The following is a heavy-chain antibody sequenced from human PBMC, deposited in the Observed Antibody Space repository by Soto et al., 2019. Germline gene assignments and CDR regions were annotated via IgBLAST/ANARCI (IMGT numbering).Heavy chain of an antibody. V-gene: IGHV1-8*01. CDR3: ARDQPDFWSGYSFDY. D-gene: IGHD3-3*01. J-gene: IGHJ4*02. CDR1: GYTFTSYD. CDR2: MNPNSGNT. Sequence: GASVKVSCKASGYTFTSYDSNWVRQATGQGLEWMGWMNPNSGNTGYAQKFQGRVTMTRNTSISTAYMELSSLRSEDTAVYYCARDQPDFWSGYSFDYWGQGTLVTVSS.